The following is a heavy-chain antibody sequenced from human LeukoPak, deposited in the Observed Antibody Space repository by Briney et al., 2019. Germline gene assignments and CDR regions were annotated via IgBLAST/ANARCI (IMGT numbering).Heavy chain of an antibody. CDR2: ISSSSSYI. CDR3: ARDRDIAARLDY. D-gene: IGHD6-6*01. CDR1: GFTFSSYS. V-gene: IGHV3-21*01. J-gene: IGHJ4*02. Sequence: PGGSLRLPCAASGFTFSSYSMNWVRQAPGKGLEWVSSISSSSSYIHYADSVKGRFTISRDNAKNSLYLQMNSLRAEDTAVYYCARDRDIAARLDYWGQGTLVTVSS.